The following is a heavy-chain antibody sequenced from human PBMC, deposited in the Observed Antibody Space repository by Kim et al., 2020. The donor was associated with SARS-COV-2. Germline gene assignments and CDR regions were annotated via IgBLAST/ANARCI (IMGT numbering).Heavy chain of an antibody. D-gene: IGHD2-2*01. CDR2: T. J-gene: IGHJ5*02. Sequence: TYYNPSLKSRVTISVDTSKSLFSLKLSSVTAADMAVYYCARQRGGTSDYHWGQGTLVTVSS. V-gene: IGHV4-39*01. CDR3: ARQRGGTSDYH.